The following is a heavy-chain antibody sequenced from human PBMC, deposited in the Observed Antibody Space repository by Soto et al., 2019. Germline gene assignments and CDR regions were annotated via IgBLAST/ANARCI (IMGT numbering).Heavy chain of an antibody. CDR3: ARNVVVAAAIGY. CDR1: GYTFTGYY. Sequence: QVQLVQSGAEVKKPGASVKVSCKASGYTFTGYYMHWVRQAPGQGLEWMGWINPNSGGTNYAQKFQGRVTTTRDTAIRTAYMELSTLRSDDTAVYYCARNVVVAAAIGYWGQGTLVTVSS. V-gene: IGHV1-2*02. J-gene: IGHJ4*02. D-gene: IGHD2-15*01. CDR2: INPNSGGT.